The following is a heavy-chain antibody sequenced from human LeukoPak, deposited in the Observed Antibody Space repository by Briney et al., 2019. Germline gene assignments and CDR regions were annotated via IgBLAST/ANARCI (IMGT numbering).Heavy chain of an antibody. CDR3: ARVAQRLLEGALDI. CDR1: GFTSSSYS. Sequence: GGSLRLSCAASGFTSSSYSMNWVRQAPGKGLEWVSSISSSSSYIYYADSVKGRFTISRDNAKNSLYLQMNSLRAEDTAVYYCARVAQRLLEGALDIWGQGTMVTVSS. D-gene: IGHD6-25*01. V-gene: IGHV3-21*01. CDR2: ISSSSSYI. J-gene: IGHJ3*02.